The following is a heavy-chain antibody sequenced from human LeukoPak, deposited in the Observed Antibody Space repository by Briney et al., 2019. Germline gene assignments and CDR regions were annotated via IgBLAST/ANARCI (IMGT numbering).Heavy chain of an antibody. D-gene: IGHD6-13*01. V-gene: IGHV4-31*03. CDR3: ARDNREQQLVPPTFDY. Sequence: SETLSLTCTVSGGSISSGGYYWSWIRQHPGKGLEWIGYIYYSGSTYYNPSLKSRVTISVDTSKNQFSLKLSSVTAADTAVYYCARDNREQQLVPPTFDYWGQGTLVTVSS. CDR2: IYYSGST. J-gene: IGHJ4*02. CDR1: GGSISSGGYY.